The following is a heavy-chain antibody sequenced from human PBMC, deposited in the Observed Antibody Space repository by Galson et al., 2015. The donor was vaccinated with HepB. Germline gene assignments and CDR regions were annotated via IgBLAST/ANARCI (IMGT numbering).Heavy chain of an antibody. V-gene: IGHV1-2*02. CDR3: ARVLVLGQVDY. J-gene: IGHJ4*02. D-gene: IGHD2-8*02. CDR1: GYTFTGYY. Sequence: SVKVSCKASGYTFTGYYMHWMRQAPGQGLEWMGWINPNSGGTNYAQKFQGRVTMTRDTSISTAYMDLSRLRSDDTAVCYCARVLVLGQVDYWGQGTLVTVSS. CDR2: INPNSGGT.